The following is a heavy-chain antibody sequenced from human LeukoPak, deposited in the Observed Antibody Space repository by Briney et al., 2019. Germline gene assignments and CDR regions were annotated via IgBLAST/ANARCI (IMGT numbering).Heavy chain of an antibody. CDR2: MNPNSGNT. D-gene: IGHD3-3*01. Sequence: GASVKVSCKASGYTFTSYDINWVRQATGQGLEWMGWMNPNSGNTGYAQKFQGRVTITTNTSISTASMELSSLRSEDTAVYYCARTLRFLEWLPHFDPWGQGTLVTVSS. CDR3: ARTLRFLEWLPHFDP. J-gene: IGHJ5*02. CDR1: GYTFTSYD. V-gene: IGHV1-8*03.